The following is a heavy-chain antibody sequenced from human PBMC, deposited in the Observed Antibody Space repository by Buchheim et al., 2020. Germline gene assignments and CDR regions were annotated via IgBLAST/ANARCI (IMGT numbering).Heavy chain of an antibody. CDR2: VNSDGSGT. V-gene: IGHV3-74*01. CDR3: VKDLPNSGFAYDY. J-gene: IGHJ4*02. D-gene: IGHD5-12*01. Sequence: EVQLVESGGGLVQPGGSLRLSCAASGFTFSRYWMHWVRQAPGKGLMWVSRVNSDGSGTGYADSVKGRCTISRDNAQHTHYLQMNSLRAEDTAVYYCVKDLPNSGFAYDYWGQGSL. CDR1: GFTFSRYW.